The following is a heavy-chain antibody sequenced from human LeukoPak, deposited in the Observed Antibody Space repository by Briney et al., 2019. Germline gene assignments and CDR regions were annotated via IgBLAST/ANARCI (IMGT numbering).Heavy chain of an antibody. D-gene: IGHD4-17*01. V-gene: IGHV3-66*01. CDR2: IYSGGST. CDR3: ASTFYGDSPPY. J-gene: IGHJ4*02. CDR1: GFTVSSNY. Sequence: GGSLRLSCAASGFTVSSNYMSWVRQAPGKGLEWVSVIYSGGSTYYADSVKGRFTISRDNSKNTLYLQMDSLRAEDTAVYYCASTFYGDSPPYWGQGTLVTVSS.